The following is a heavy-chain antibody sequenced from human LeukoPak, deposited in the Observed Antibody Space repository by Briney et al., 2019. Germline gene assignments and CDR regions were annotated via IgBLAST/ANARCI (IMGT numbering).Heavy chain of an antibody. Sequence: PGGSLRLSCAASGFTFSSYAMSWVRQAPGKGLEWVSSISGSGGSTSYADSVKGRVTISRDNSKSTLFLQMNSLRVEDTAVYYCAREWTATIGYYGVDVWGQGTTVTVSS. J-gene: IGHJ6*02. V-gene: IGHV3-23*01. CDR3: AREWTATIGYYGVDV. CDR2: ISGSGGST. D-gene: IGHD1-7*01. CDR1: GFTFSSYA.